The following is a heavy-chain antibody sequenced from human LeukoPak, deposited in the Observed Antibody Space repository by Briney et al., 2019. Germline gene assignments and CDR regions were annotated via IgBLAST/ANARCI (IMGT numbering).Heavy chain of an antibody. CDR1: GYTFTSYG. V-gene: IGHV1-18*01. CDR3: ARDSSGWALDY. CDR2: IRAYNGNT. D-gene: IGHD6-19*01. J-gene: IGHJ4*02. Sequence: ASVKVSCKASGYTFTSYGISWVRQAPEQGFEWMVWIRAYNGNTNYAQKLQGRVTMTTDTSTSTAYMELRSLRSDDTAVYYCARDSSGWALDYWGQGTLVTVSS.